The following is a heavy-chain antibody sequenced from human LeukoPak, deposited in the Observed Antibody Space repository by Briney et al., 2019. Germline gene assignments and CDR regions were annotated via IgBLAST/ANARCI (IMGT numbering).Heavy chain of an antibody. J-gene: IGHJ3*01. CDR3: ERLYSRGGYSNSLDV. V-gene: IGHV3-13*01. Sequence: PGGSLRLSCAASGFTFGDYDMHWVRQATGKGLEWVSAIRSIGDRFYSGSVKGRFTISRENAKNTLYLEMNRLRVGDREVYYCERLYSRGGYSNSLDVWGQGTVVTVS. D-gene: IGHD6-19*01. CDR1: GFTFGDYD. CDR2: IRSIGDR.